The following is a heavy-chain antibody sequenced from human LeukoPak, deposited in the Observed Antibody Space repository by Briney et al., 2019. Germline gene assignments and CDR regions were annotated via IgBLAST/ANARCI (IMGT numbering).Heavy chain of an antibody. Sequence: GGSLRLSCAASGFTFSAYNMNWVRRTPGKGLEWVSSITTSSSYMFYADSVRGRFTISRDNAENSLYLQMNSLRDEDTALYYCARSRHSYDSSGFPHYWGQGTLVTVSS. J-gene: IGHJ4*02. V-gene: IGHV3-21*04. CDR3: ARSRHSYDSSGFPHY. CDR1: GFTFSAYN. CDR2: ITTSSSYM. D-gene: IGHD3-22*01.